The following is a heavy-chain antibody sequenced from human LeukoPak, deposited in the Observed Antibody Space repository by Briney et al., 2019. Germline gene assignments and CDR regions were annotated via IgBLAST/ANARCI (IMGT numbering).Heavy chain of an antibody. D-gene: IGHD3-22*01. Sequence: PGGSLRLSCAASGFTFSSYAMSWVRQAPGKGLEWVSAISGSGGSTYYADSVKGRFTISRDNSKNTLCLQMNSLRAEDTAVYYCAKDSAVGFTMIQSGAFDIWGQGTMVTVSS. V-gene: IGHV3-23*01. CDR2: ISGSGGST. CDR3: AKDSAVGFTMIQSGAFDI. CDR1: GFTFSSYA. J-gene: IGHJ3*02.